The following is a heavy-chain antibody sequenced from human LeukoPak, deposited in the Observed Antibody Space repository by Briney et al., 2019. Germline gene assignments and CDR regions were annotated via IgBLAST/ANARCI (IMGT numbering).Heavy chain of an antibody. CDR1: GGTFSSYA. CDR2: IIPIFGTA. J-gene: IGHJ4*02. CDR3: ARGRAYCGGDCYFDY. V-gene: IGHV1-69*13. Sequence: ASVKVSCKASGGTFSSYAISWVRQAPGQGLEWMGGIIPIFGTANYAQKFQRRVTITADESTSTAYMELSSLRSEDTAVYYCARGRAYCGGDCYFDYWGQGTLVTVSS. D-gene: IGHD2-21*01.